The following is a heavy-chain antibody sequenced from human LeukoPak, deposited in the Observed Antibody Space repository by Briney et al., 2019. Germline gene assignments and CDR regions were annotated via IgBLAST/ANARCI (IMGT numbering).Heavy chain of an antibody. CDR3: ARGWVGEDWFDR. CDR1: GYTFTGYY. Sequence: ASVKVSCKASGYTFTGYYMHLVRQAPGQGLEWMGRINPNSGGTNYAQKFQGRVTMTRDTSISTAYMELSRLRSDHTAVYYCARGWVGEDWFDRWGQGTLVTVSS. CDR2: INPNSGGT. J-gene: IGHJ5*02. V-gene: IGHV1-2*06. D-gene: IGHD1-26*01.